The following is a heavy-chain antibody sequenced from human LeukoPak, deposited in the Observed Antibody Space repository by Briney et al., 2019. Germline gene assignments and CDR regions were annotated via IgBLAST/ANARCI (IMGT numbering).Heavy chain of an antibody. D-gene: IGHD3-10*01. J-gene: IGHJ4*02. CDR1: GGSSSGYY. V-gene: IGHV4-34*01. CDR3: ARGLYGSGSYYNLYFDY. CDR2: INHSGST. Sequence: PSETLSLTCAVYGGSSSGYYWSWIRQPPGKGLEWIGEINHSGSTNYNPSLKSRVTISVDTSKNQFSLKLSSVTAADTAVYYCARGLYGSGSYYNLYFDYWGLGTLVTVSS.